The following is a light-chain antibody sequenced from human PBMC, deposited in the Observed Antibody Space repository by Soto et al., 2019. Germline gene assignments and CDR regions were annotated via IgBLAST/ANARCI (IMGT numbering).Light chain of an antibody. CDR1: QGINSF. CDR3: QQYNSYS. J-gene: IGKJ1*01. CDR2: AAS. V-gene: IGKV1-9*01. Sequence: IQLTHSPSSLSASVGDRVTITCRASQGINSFLAWYQQKPGKAPKLLIYAASSLRSGVPSRFSGSGSGTDFSLTISSLQPDDFATYYCQQYNSYSFGQGTKVDIK.